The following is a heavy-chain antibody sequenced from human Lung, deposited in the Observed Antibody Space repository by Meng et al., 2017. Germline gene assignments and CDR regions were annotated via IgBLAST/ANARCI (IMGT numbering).Heavy chain of an antibody. Sequence: EVQLVGPGGGLVEPGGSLRLSCATSGFTFSNAWMSWVRQTPGKGLEWLGRIKSKTDGETTDYAAPVKGRFSISRDDAKNTLYLQMNSLKTEDTAVYYCQWLSTHPPDCWGQGTLVTVS. CDR1: GFTFSNAW. J-gene: IGHJ4*02. D-gene: IGHD3-22*01. CDR2: IKSKTDGETT. V-gene: IGHV3-15*01. CDR3: QWLSTHPPDC.